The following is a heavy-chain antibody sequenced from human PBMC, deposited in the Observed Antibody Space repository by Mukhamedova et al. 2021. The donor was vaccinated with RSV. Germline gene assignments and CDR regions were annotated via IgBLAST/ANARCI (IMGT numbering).Heavy chain of an antibody. CDR2: INEDGTST. Sequence: QWVRQVPGKGLVWVSRINEDGTSTNYADSVRGRFTMSRDTAKNTLYLQMSSLRAEDTAVYYCAREGDCGGHWPDYWGQGTLVTVS. D-gene: IGHD2-21*01. CDR3: AREGDCGGHWPDY. J-gene: IGHJ4*02. V-gene: IGHV3-74*01.